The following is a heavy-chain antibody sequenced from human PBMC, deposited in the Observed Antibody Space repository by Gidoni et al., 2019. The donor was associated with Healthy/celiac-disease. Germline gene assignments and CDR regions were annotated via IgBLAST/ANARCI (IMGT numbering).Heavy chain of an antibody. CDR2: ISSSSSYI. J-gene: IGHJ6*02. V-gene: IGHV3-21*01. D-gene: IGHD6-6*01. CDR3: ARDLAARNYYYGMDV. CDR1: GFTFSSYS. Sequence: EVQLVESGGGLVKPGGSLRFSCAASGFTFSSYSMNWVRQAPGKGLEWVSSISSSSSYIYYADSVKGRFTISRDNAKNSLYLQMNSLRAEDTAVYYCARDLAARNYYYGMDVWGQGTTVTVSS.